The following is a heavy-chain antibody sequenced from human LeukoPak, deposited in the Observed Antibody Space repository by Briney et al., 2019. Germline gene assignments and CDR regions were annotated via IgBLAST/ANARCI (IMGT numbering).Heavy chain of an antibody. J-gene: IGHJ4*02. D-gene: IGHD2-2*01. V-gene: IGHV4-59*12. CDR3: ASCSSTSCYLGFDY. CDR1: GDPLSSYH. Sequence: PSETLSLTCTVSGDPLSSYHWSWIRQPPGKGLERRGHIYYSGSPHYNPSRKGRVTISVDTSKNQFSLKLSSVTAADTAVYYCASCSSTSCYLGFDYWGQGTLVTVSS. CDR2: IYYSGSP.